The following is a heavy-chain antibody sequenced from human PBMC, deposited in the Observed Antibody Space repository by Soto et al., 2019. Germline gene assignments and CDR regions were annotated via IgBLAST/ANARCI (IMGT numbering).Heavy chain of an antibody. J-gene: IGHJ3*02. CDR1: GFTFSSYW. Sequence: GGSLRLSCAASGFTFSSYWMSWVRQAPGKGLEWVANIKQDGSEKYYVDSMKGRFTISRDNAKNELYLQMNSLRAEDTAVYYCARESLGSDAFDIWGQGTMVTVSS. CDR2: IKQDGSEK. CDR3: ARESLGSDAFDI. D-gene: IGHD7-27*01. V-gene: IGHV3-7*03.